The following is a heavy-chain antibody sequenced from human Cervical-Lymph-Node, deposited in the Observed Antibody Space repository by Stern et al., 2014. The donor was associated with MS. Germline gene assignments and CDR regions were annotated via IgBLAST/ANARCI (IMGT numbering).Heavy chain of an antibody. CDR3: ARGHWELLGNNYFDS. CDR1: GASISSGTSY. J-gene: IGHJ4*02. V-gene: IGHV4-61*02. D-gene: IGHD1-26*01. CDR2: LHASGAT. Sequence: LLQESGPGLVKPSQTLSLTCTVSGASISSGTSYWSWIRQPAGGGLEWIGRLHASGATYYNPSLKSRVPISGDTSKNQFSLNLNSVTAADTAVYYCARGHWELLGNNYFDSWGQGTLVTVSS.